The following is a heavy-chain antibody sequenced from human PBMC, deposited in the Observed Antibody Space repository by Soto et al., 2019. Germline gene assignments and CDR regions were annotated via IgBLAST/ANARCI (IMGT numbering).Heavy chain of an antibody. J-gene: IGHJ3*02. V-gene: IGHV1-18*01. CDR2: ISAYNGNT. D-gene: IGHD6-13*01. CDR3: ARKRVAAAGSDAFDI. Sequence: ASVKVSCKASGYTFASYGISWVRQAPGQGLEWMGWISAYNGNTNYAQKLQGRVTMTTDTSTSTAYMELRSLRSDDTAVYYCARKRVAAAGSDAFDIWGQGTMVTVSS. CDR1: GYTFASYG.